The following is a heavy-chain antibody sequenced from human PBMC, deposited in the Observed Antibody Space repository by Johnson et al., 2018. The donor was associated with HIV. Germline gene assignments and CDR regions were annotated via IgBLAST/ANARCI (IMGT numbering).Heavy chain of an antibody. V-gene: IGHV3-11*04. J-gene: IGHJ3*02. CDR2: ISSCGSTK. CDR1: GVTFSDYY. CDR3: ARGRPSGSHDAFDI. Sequence: QVQLVESGGGVVQPGRSLRLSCAASGVTFSDYYMSWIRQAPGKGLEWISYISSCGSTKYYADSVKGRFTISRDNAKNSLYLQMNSLRAEDTAVYYCARGRPSGSHDAFDIWGQGTMVTVSS. D-gene: IGHD3-22*01.